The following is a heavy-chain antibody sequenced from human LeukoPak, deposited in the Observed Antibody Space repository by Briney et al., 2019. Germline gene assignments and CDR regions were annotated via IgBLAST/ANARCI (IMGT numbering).Heavy chain of an antibody. CDR1: GYTFTSYY. J-gene: IGHJ6*03. Sequence: ASVKVSCKASGYTFTSYYMHWVRQAPGQGLEWMGIINPSGGSTSYAQKFQGRVTMTRDTSTSTVYMELSRLRSDDTAVYYCARGDIVVVPAAIHYYYYMDVWGKGTTVTVSS. CDR2: INPSGGST. CDR3: ARGDIVVVPAAIHYYYYMDV. V-gene: IGHV1-46*01. D-gene: IGHD2-2*01.